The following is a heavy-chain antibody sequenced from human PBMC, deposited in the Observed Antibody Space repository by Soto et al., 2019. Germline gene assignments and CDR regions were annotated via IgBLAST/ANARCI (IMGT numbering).Heavy chain of an antibody. CDR1: AYSFTRYW. V-gene: IGHV5-51*01. CDR3: AKFAPYSGSRKGWFES. D-gene: IGHD3-16*01. CDR2: IYPGDSDT. J-gene: IGHJ5*01. Sequence: GEALKVSCNGSAYSFTRYWIACGRQMPGKGLDFMGIIYPGDSDTRYSPSFQGQVTMSVDKSISTAYLRWTSLKASDTAMYYCAKFAPYSGSRKGWFESRGKGTQVSVAS.